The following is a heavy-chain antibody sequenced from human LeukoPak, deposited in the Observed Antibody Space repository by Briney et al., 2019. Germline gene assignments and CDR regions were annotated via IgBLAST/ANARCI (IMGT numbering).Heavy chain of an antibody. CDR2: IIPIFGTA. Sequence: SVKVSCKASGGTLSSYAISWVRQAPGQGLEWMGGIIPIFGTANYAQKFQGRVTITADESTSTAYMELSSLRSEDTAVYYCARDGLNIAVAGIGGWFDPWGQGTLVTVSS. V-gene: IGHV1-69*13. CDR1: GGTLSSYA. D-gene: IGHD6-19*01. J-gene: IGHJ5*02. CDR3: ARDGLNIAVAGIGGWFDP.